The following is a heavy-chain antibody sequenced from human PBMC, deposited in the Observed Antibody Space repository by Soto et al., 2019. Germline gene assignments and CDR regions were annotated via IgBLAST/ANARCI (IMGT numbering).Heavy chain of an antibody. Sequence: QVQLVQSGAEVKKPGASVKVSCEASGYTFTSYGITWVRQAPGQGLEWMGWISAYNGNTKYGQKIQGRVTMTTDTSTSTAYMELRSLRSDDTAVYYCARDRRDLLGRWFYPWGQRTLVTVSS. D-gene: IGHD7-27*01. CDR1: GYTFTSYG. CDR2: ISAYNGNT. V-gene: IGHV1-18*01. CDR3: ARDRRDLLGRWFYP. J-gene: IGHJ5*02.